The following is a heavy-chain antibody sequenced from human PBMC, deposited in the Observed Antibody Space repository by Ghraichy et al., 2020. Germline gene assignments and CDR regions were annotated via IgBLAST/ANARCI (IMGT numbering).Heavy chain of an antibody. CDR1: GFTFSSYD. CDR3: ARSIAVAPYYYYGMDV. D-gene: IGHD6-19*01. CDR2: IGTAGDT. Sequence: GGSLRLSCAASGFTFSSYDMHWVRQATGKGLEWVSAIGTAGDTYYPGSVKGRFTISRENAKNSLYLQMNSLRAGDTAVYYCARSIAVAPYYYYGMDVWDQGTTVTVSS. J-gene: IGHJ6*02. V-gene: IGHV3-13*01.